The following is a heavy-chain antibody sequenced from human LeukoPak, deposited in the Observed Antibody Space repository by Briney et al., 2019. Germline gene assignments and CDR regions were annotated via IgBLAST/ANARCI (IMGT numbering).Heavy chain of an antibody. CDR3: ARRWYYDILTGYMDAFDI. CDR1: GGSISSGGYY. J-gene: IGHJ3*02. D-gene: IGHD3-9*01. V-gene: IGHV4-31*03. CDR2: IYYSGST. Sequence: SETLSLTCTVSGGSISSGGYYWSWIRQHPGKGLEWIGYIYYSGSTYYNPSLKSRVTISVDTSKNQFSLKLSSVTAADTAVYYCARRWYYDILTGYMDAFDIWGQGTMVTVSS.